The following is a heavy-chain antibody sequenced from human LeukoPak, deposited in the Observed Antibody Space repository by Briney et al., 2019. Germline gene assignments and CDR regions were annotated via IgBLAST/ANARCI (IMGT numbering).Heavy chain of an antibody. Sequence: SQTLSLTCAVSGGSISSGGYSWSWIRQPPGKGLEWIGYIYHSGSTYYNPSLKSRVTISVDRSKNQFSLKLSSVTAADTAVYYCAGDRGAAASGWFDPWGQGTLVTVSS. J-gene: IGHJ5*02. CDR1: GGSISSGGYS. CDR2: IYHSGST. D-gene: IGHD6-13*01. V-gene: IGHV4-30-2*01. CDR3: AGDRGAAASGWFDP.